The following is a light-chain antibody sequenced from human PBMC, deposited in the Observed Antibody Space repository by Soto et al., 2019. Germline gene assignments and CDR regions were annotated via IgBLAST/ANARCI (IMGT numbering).Light chain of an antibody. CDR3: QSYDTSLSGGSV. J-gene: IGLJ1*01. Sequence: QSVLTQSPSVSGAPGQRVSISCTGTSSNIGAGFDVHWYQQLPATAPKLLIYGNNNRPSGVPDRFSGSKSGTSASLAITRLQAEDEADYYCQSYDTSLSGGSVFGTGTKVTVL. CDR2: GNN. V-gene: IGLV1-40*01. CDR1: SSNIGAGFD.